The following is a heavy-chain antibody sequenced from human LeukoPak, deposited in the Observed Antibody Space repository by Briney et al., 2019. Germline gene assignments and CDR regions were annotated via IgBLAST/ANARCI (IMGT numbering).Heavy chain of an antibody. J-gene: IGHJ4*02. V-gene: IGHV3-NL1*01. D-gene: IGHD6-19*01. CDR2: IYSGSVT. Sequence: PGGSLRLSCAASGLTFSNYGMHWVRQAPGKGLECVSVIYSGSVTYYIDSVKGRFTISRDNSKNTLYLQMNSLRAEDSATYYCARRGYRSGSYIGEDFWGQGTLVIVSS. CDR1: GLTFSNYG. CDR3: ARRGYRSGSYIGEDF.